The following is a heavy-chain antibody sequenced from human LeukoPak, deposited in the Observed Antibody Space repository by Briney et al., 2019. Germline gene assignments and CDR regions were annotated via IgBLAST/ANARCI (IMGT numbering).Heavy chain of an antibody. CDR3: AKDNYGGIFAS. CDR1: GFTFRSSW. Sequence: GGSLRLSCAASGFTFRSSWMSWVRQAPGKGLEWVSHISDTVRDTWYANSVKGRFIISRDNSRDTVYLQMSSLRPEDTALYFCAKDNYGGIFASWGQGTLVTVSS. D-gene: IGHD4-17*01. J-gene: IGHJ4*02. V-gene: IGHV3-23*01. CDR2: ISDTVRDT.